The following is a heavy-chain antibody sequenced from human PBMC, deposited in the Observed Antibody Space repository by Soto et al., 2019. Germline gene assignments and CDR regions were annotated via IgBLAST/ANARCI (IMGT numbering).Heavy chain of an antibody. CDR2: ISGTGSSI. D-gene: IGHD3-10*01. J-gene: IGHJ4*02. V-gene: IGHV3-23*01. CDR1: GFTFNKYA. CDR3: AKDQGYSGSGSYYQLDY. Sequence: LRLSCAASGFTFNKYAMSWVRQAPGKGLEWVSAISGTGSSIYYADSVKGRFTISRDNSKNTLYLQMNSLRAEDTAVYYCAKDQGYSGSGSYYQLDYWGQGALVTVSS.